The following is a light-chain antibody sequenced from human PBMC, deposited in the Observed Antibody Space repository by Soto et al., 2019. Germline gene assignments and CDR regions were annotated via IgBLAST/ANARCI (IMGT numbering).Light chain of an antibody. J-gene: IGKJ4*02. CDR2: AAS. V-gene: IGKV1D-12*01. CDR1: QPISSW. CDR3: LQANSFPLT. Sequence: DIQITQAPSSVAASVGHIVTITCRASQPISSWLAWYQHKSGNARKLLMYAASSLQSGVPSRFSGGGSGTDFTLTISSLQPEDVATYDCLQANSFPLTFGGGTKVEIK.